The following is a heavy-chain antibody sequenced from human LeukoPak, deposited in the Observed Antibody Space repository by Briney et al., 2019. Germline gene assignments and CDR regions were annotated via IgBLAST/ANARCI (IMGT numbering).Heavy chain of an antibody. J-gene: IGHJ4*02. CDR1: GGSISSGGYY. CDR2: IYYSGNT. CDR3: ARVDLSSGYFHYFDY. Sequence: TSETLSLTCTVSGGSISSGGYYWSWIRQHPGKGLEWIGYIYYSGNTYYNPSLKSRVTISVDTSKNQFSLKLSSVTAADTAVYYCARVDLSSGYFHYFDYWGQGTLVTVSS. V-gene: IGHV4-31*03. D-gene: IGHD3-22*01.